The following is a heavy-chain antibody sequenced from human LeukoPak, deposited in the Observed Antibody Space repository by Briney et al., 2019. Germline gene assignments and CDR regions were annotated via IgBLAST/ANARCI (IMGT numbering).Heavy chain of an antibody. J-gene: IGHJ4*02. V-gene: IGHV3-43*02. CDR1: GFTFDDYA. CDR2: ISGDGGSI. Sequence: GWSLRLSCAASGFTFDDYAIYWVRQGPGKGLEWVSLISGDGGSIYYADSVKGRFTISRDNSKNSLYLQMNSLRTEDTPLYYCAKEDYSSSWYALDYWGQGTLVTVSS. CDR3: AKEDYSSSWYALDY. D-gene: IGHD6-13*01.